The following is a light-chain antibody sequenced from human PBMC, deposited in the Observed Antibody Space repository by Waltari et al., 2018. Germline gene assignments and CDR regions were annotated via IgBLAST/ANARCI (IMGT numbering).Light chain of an antibody. Sequence: NFMLTQPHSVSESPGKTITISCTRRSGSMSSNSVHCYQQRPGSVPTTVISEDSQRPSGVPDRFSGSIDSSSNSASLTISGLKTEDEADYYCQSYDSSHYVFGTGTTVTVL. CDR2: EDS. J-gene: IGLJ1*01. CDR3: QSYDSSHYV. CDR1: SGSMSSNS. V-gene: IGLV6-57*03.